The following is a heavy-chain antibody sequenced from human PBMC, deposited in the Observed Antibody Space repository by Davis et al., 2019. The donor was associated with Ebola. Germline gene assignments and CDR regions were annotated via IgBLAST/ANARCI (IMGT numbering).Heavy chain of an antibody. J-gene: IGHJ6*02. D-gene: IGHD6-13*01. V-gene: IGHV3-23*01. CDR2: ISGSGGNT. Sequence: GESLKISCAASGFTFSSYAMSWVRQAPGKGLEWVSAISGSGGNTYYADSVKGRFTISRDNSKNTLYLQMNSLRAEDTAVYYCAKEGIGYSSSWYGDYYYGMDVWGQGTTVTVSS. CDR3: AKEGIGYSSSWYGDYYYGMDV. CDR1: GFTFSSYA.